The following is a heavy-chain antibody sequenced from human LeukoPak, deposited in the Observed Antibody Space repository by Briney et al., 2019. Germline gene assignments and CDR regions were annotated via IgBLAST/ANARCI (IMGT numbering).Heavy chain of an antibody. D-gene: IGHD6-13*01. CDR2: IKQDGSEK. Sequence: PGGSLRLSCAASGFTFSNYWMSWVRQAPGKGLEWVANIKQDGSEKYYVDSVKGRFTTSRDNARHSPHLQMNSLRAEDTAVYYCSRWGTYSSSWLGAFDIWGQGTMVTV. CDR3: SRWGTYSSSWLGAFDI. V-gene: IGHV3-7*05. J-gene: IGHJ3*02. CDR1: GFTFSNYW.